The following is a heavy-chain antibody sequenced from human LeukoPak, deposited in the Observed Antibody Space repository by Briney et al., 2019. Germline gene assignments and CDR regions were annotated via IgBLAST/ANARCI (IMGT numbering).Heavy chain of an antibody. D-gene: IGHD6-13*01. CDR3: ARVRDDSSSWYSGGWFDP. CDR1: GYTFTSYY. J-gene: IGHJ5*02. Sequence: ASVKVSCKASGYTFTSYYMHWVRPAPGQGLEWMGWISAYNGNTNYAQKLQGRVTMTTDTSTSTAYMELRSLRSDDTAVYYCARVRDDSSSWYSGGWFDPWGQGTLVTVSS. V-gene: IGHV1-18*04. CDR2: ISAYNGNT.